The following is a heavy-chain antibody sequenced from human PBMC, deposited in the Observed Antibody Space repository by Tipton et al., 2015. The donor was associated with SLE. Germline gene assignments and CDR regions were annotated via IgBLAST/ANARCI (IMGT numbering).Heavy chain of an antibody. Sequence: GLVKPSETLSVNCTVSGVSISHWCWNWIRQPPGKGLEWIGYVCYSGTTKYNPSLKSRVTISPDTSKNQVTLTLKSVAAADTAVYYCARRIYGGAIDYWGLGTLVTVSS. CDR1: GVSISHWC. J-gene: IGHJ4*02. V-gene: IGHV4-59*01. CDR3: ARRIYGGAIDY. D-gene: IGHD2-21*01. CDR2: VCYSGTT.